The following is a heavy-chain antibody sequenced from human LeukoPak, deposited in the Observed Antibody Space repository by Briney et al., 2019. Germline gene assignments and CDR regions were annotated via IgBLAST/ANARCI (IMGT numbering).Heavy chain of an antibody. J-gene: IGHJ4*02. Sequence: GGSLGLSCAASGFTFSDYAMTWVRQAPGKGLEWVSGISGRGGSTYYADSVKGRFTISRDNSKNTLYLQMNSLRAEDTAVYYCAKTGAVLIVYFFDSWGQGALVTVSS. V-gene: IGHV3-23*01. D-gene: IGHD2-15*01. CDR1: GFTFSDYA. CDR2: ISGRGGST. CDR3: AKTGAVLIVYFFDS.